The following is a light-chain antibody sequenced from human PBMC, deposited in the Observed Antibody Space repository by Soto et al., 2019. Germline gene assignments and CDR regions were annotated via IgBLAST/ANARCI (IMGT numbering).Light chain of an antibody. V-gene: IGKV1-5*03. Sequence: DIQITQSPSTLPPSVAERVTITCRGSQSIDKWLAWFQQRPGEAPKVLIYEASNLERGVPSRFSGSGSGTEFTITISSLQPDDFAAYYCQQYSTFPVTFGQGTRLEI. CDR3: QQYSTFPVT. CDR1: QSIDKW. J-gene: IGKJ5*01. CDR2: EAS.